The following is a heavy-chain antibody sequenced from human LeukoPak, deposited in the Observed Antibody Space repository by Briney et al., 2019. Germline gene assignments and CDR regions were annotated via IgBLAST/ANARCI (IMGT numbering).Heavy chain of an antibody. CDR1: GFTFSSYA. CDR2: ITGSGGDT. CDR3: AKDPYCSSTSCSNWFDP. D-gene: IGHD2-2*01. J-gene: IGHJ5*02. V-gene: IGHV3-23*01. Sequence: PGGSLRLSCAASGFTFSSYAMSWVRQAPGKGLEWVSAITGSGGDTYYADSVKGRFTISGDNSKNTLYLQMNSLRAEDTAVYYCAKDPYCSSTSCSNWFDPWGQGTLVTVSS.